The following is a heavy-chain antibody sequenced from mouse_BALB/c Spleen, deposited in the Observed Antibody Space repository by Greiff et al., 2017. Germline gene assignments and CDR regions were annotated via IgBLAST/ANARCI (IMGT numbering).Heavy chain of an antibody. Sequence: EVKLVESGGGLVQPGGSMKLSCVASGFTFSNYWMNWVRQSPEKGLEWVAEIRLKSNNYATHYAESVKGRFTISRDDSKSSVYLQMNNLRAEDTGIYYCTRRGYDDGPFAYWGQGTLVTVSA. V-gene: IGHV6-6*02. J-gene: IGHJ3*01. CDR2: IRLKSNNYAT. D-gene: IGHD2-2*01. CDR3: TRRGYDDGPFAY. CDR1: GFTFSNYW.